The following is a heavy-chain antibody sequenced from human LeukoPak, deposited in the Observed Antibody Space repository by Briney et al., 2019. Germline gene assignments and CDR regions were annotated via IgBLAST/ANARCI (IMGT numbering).Heavy chain of an antibody. Sequence: GRSLRLFCAASGFTFSRYAMYWVRQAPGKGLEYVSTISSNGGSTYYANSVKGRFTISRDNSKNTLYLQMGSLRAEDMAVYYCARVGDMATIEMGDYFDNWGQGTLVTVSS. D-gene: IGHD5-24*01. J-gene: IGHJ4*02. CDR2: ISSNGGST. V-gene: IGHV3-64*01. CDR3: ARVGDMATIEMGDYFDN. CDR1: GFTFSRYA.